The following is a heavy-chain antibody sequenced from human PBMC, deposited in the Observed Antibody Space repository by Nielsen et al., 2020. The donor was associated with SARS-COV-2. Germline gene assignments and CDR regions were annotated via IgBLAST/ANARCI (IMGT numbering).Heavy chain of an antibody. Sequence: WVRQAPGQGLEWMGQINPNSGGTNYAQKFQGRVTMTRDTSISTAYMELSRLRSDDTAVYYCARDPKGVYYDFWSGYYSDAFDIWGQGTMVTVSS. D-gene: IGHD3-3*01. V-gene: IGHV1-2*06. J-gene: IGHJ3*02. CDR2: INPNSGGT. CDR3: ARDPKGVYYDFWSGYYSDAFDI.